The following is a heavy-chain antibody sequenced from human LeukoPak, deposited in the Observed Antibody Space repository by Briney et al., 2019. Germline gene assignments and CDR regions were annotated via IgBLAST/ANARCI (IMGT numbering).Heavy chain of an antibody. CDR1: GFTFSNAW. Sequence: GGSLRLSCAASGFTFSNAWMIWVRQAPGKGLEWVGRIKSKTNGGTTDYAAPVKGRFTISRDDSKNTLYLQMNSLKTEDTAVYYCITAVYCYDSSGYTYYFDHWGQGTLVTVSS. V-gene: IGHV3-15*01. J-gene: IGHJ4*02. D-gene: IGHD3-22*01. CDR3: ITAVYCYDSSGYTYYFDH. CDR2: IKSKTNGGTT.